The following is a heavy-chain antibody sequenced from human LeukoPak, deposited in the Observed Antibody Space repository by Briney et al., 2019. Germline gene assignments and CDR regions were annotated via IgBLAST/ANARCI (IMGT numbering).Heavy chain of an antibody. CDR3: ARESIHYYDSSGFDY. J-gene: IGHJ4*02. Sequence: SGTLSLTCAVSGGSISSSNWWRWVRQPPGKGLEWIGEIYHSGSTNYNPSLKSRVTISVDKSKNQFSLKLSSVTAADTAVYYCARESIHYYDSSGFDYWGQGTLVTVSS. CDR2: IYHSGST. D-gene: IGHD3-22*01. CDR1: GGSISSSNW. V-gene: IGHV4-4*02.